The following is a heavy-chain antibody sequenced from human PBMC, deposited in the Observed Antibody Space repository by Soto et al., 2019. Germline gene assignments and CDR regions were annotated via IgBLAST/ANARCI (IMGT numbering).Heavy chain of an antibody. J-gene: IGHJ4*02. CDR1: GFTFSSYG. CDR2: ISYDGSNK. V-gene: IGHV3-30*18. Sequence: GGSLRLCCAASGFTFSSYGMHWVRQAPGKGLEWVAVISYDGSNKYYADSVKGRFTISRDNSKNTLYLQMNSLRAEDTAVYYCAKTREYQLLNFDYWGQGTLVTVSS. CDR3: AKTREYQLLNFDY. D-gene: IGHD2-2*01.